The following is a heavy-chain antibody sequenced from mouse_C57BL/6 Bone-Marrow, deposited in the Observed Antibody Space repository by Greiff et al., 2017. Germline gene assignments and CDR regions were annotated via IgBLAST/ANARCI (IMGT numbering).Heavy chain of an antibody. J-gene: IGHJ4*01. Sequence: VQLQQSGAELARPGASVKMSCKASGYTFTSYTMHWVKQRPGQGLEWIGYINPSSGYTKYNQKVKDKATLTADKSSSTAYMQLRSRTSEDSAVYYCARSGAPKAGNYAKDYWGQGTSVTVSS. CDR1: GYTFTSYT. V-gene: IGHV1-4*01. D-gene: IGHD3-3*01. CDR2: INPSSGYT. CDR3: ARSGAPKAGNYAKDY.